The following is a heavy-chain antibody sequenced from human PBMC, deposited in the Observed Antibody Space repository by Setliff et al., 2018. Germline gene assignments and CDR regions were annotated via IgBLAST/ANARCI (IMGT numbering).Heavy chain of an antibody. Sequence: GGSLRLSCAASGFTFSIYWMTWVRQAPGKGLEWVANISQDGSGKYYVDSVKGRFTISRDNAKNSLYVQMNSLRAEDTAVYYCARDDGYNNRWYYYWGQGTLVTVSS. CDR2: ISQDGSGK. CDR3: ARDDGYNNRWYYY. D-gene: IGHD6-13*01. V-gene: IGHV3-7*01. J-gene: IGHJ4*02. CDR1: GFTFSIYW.